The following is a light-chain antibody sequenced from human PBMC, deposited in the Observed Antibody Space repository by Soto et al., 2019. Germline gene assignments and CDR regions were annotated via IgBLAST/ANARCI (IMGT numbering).Light chain of an antibody. CDR1: SSDVGNYKY. V-gene: IGLV2-8*01. Sequence: QSALTQSPSASGSPGQSVTISCTGTSSDVGNYKYVSWYQQHPGKAPKLMIYEVSKRPSGVPDRFSGSKSGNTASLTVSGLQVEDEADYYCSSYAGSNLWVFGGGTKLTAL. CDR3: SSYAGSNLWV. CDR2: EVS. J-gene: IGLJ3*02.